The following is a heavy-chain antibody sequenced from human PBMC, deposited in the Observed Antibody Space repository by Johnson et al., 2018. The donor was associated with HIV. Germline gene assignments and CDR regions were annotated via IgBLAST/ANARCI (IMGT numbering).Heavy chain of an antibody. CDR2: ISSAGSTK. Sequence: QVQLVESGGGVVQPGGSLRLSCAASGLTFSDYYLSWIRQAPGKGLEWISYISSAGSTKYYADSVKGRFTISRDNAKNSLYLQMNSLRAEDTAVYYCARGRPSGSHDAFDIWGQGTMVTVSS. CDR3: ARGRPSGSHDAFDI. V-gene: IGHV3-11*04. J-gene: IGHJ3*02. CDR1: GLTFSDYY. D-gene: IGHD3-22*01.